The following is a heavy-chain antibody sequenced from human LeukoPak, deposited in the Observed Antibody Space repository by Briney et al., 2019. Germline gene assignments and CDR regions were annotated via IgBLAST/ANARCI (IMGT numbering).Heavy chain of an antibody. CDR3: AKRRGIAVAGTGE. D-gene: IGHD6-19*01. CDR2: IDYSGGST. CDR1: GFTFSSHA. Sequence: GGSLRLSCAASGFTFSSHAMSWVRQAPGKGLEWVSAIDYSGGSTYYADSVKGRFTISRDNSKNTLYLQMNSLRAEDTAVYYCAKRRGIAVAGTGEWGQGTLVTVSS. J-gene: IGHJ4*02. V-gene: IGHV3-23*01.